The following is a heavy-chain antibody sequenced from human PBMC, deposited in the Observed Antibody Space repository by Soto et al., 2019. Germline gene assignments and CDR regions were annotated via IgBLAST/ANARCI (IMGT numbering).Heavy chain of an antibody. CDR2: IYYSGST. J-gene: IGHJ6*02. D-gene: IGHD2-15*01. V-gene: IGHV4-39*01. CDR3: ARRRDSWAVYYYYGMDV. Sequence: ETLSLTCTVSGGSISSGGYYWGWIRQPPGKGLEWIGSIYYSGSTYYNPSLKSRVTISVDTSKNQFSLKLSSVTAADTAVYYCARRRDSWAVYYYYGMDVWGQGTTVTVS. CDR1: GGSISSGGYY.